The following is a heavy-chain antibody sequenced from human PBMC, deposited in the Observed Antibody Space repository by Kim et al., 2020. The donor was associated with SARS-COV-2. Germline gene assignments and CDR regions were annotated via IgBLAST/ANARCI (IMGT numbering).Heavy chain of an antibody. CDR3: AKDATYCGGDCYSDPIDY. V-gene: IGHV3-23*01. D-gene: IGHD2-21*02. J-gene: IGHJ4*02. Sequence: KGRCTISRDNAKNTLYLKMNSLRAEDTAVYYCAKDATYCGGDCYSDPIDYWGQGTLVTVSS.